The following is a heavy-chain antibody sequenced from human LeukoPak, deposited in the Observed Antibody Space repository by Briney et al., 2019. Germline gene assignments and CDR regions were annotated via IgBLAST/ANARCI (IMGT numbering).Heavy chain of an antibody. Sequence: SMKVSCKASGGTFSSYAISWVRQGPGQGLEWMGGIIPIFGTANYAQKFQGRVTITADESTITAYMELRSLRSEDTAVYYCARYYYDSSGYPDTFDIWGQGTMVTVSS. D-gene: IGHD3-22*01. J-gene: IGHJ3*02. CDR3: ARYYYDSSGYPDTFDI. V-gene: IGHV1-69*13. CDR1: GGTFSSYA. CDR2: IIPIFGTA.